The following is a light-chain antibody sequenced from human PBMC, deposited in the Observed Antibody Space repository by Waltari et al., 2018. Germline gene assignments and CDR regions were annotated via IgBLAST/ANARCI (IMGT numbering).Light chain of an antibody. Sequence: QAGLTQPPSVSKDLRQTATLTCTGNSNNVGNEGAAWLQQHQGPPPKLLSYRNNNRPSGISERLSASRSGNTASLTITGLQPEDEADYYCSAWDYSLRAWVFGGGTKLTVL. V-gene: IGLV10-54*01. J-gene: IGLJ3*02. CDR2: RNN. CDR1: SNNVGNEG. CDR3: SAWDYSLRAWV.